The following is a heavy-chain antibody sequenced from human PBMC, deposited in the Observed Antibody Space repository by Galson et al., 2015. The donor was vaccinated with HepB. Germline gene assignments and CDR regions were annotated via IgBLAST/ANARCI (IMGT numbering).Heavy chain of an antibody. D-gene: IGHD3-22*01. CDR2: ISASGGIT. J-gene: IGHJ4*02. CDR1: GFTFSNFA. V-gene: IGHV3-23*01. Sequence: SLSLSCAASGFTFSNFAMNWVRQSPGKGLEWVSGISASGGITYYAASVKGRLIISRDNSKNTLYLQMNSLRAEDTAVYYCAKGTHTYYYVSIGIYWGQGTLVTVSS. CDR3: AKGTHTYYYVSIGIY.